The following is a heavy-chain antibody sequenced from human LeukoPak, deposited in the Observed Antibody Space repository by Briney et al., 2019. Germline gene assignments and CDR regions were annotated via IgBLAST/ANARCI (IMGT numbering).Heavy chain of an antibody. V-gene: IGHV3-64*01. Sequence: GGSLRLSCAASGFTFSSYAMHWVRQAPGKGLEYVSAISSNGGSTYYANSVKGRFTISRDNSKNTLYLQMNSLRAEDTAVYYCARDRIAAAGISPRGTYYYYGMDVWGQGTTVTVSS. J-gene: IGHJ6*02. CDR2: ISSNGGST. D-gene: IGHD6-13*01. CDR1: GFTFSSYA. CDR3: ARDRIAAAGISPRGTYYYYGMDV.